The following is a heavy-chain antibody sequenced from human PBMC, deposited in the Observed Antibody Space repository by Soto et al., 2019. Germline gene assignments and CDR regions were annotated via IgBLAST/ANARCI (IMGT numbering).Heavy chain of an antibody. CDR2: IDPSDSYT. CDR1: GYSFTRYW. V-gene: IGHV5-10-1*01. Sequence: GESLKISCKGSGYSFTRYWISWVRQMPGKGLEWMGRIDPSDSYTNYSPSFQGHVTISADKSIGTAYLQWSSLKASDTAMYYCARHLIGSPYGMDVWGQGATVTVSS. CDR3: ARHLIGSPYGMDV. J-gene: IGHJ6*02.